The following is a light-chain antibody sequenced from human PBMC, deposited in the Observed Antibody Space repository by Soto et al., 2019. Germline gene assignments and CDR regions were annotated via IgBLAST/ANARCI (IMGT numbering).Light chain of an antibody. CDR1: SSDVGGYNS. CDR2: DVS. CDR3: SSYTSSSLLV. Sequence: QSVLTQPASVSGSPGQSITISCTGTSSDVGGYNSVSWYQQHPGKAPKLMIYDVSHRPSVVSDRFSGSKSGNTAALTISGLQAEDEADYDCSSYTSSSLLVFGGGTKLTVL. J-gene: IGLJ2*01. V-gene: IGLV2-14*01.